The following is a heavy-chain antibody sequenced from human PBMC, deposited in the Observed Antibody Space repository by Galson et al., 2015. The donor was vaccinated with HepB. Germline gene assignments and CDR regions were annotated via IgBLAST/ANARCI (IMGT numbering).Heavy chain of an antibody. J-gene: IGHJ4*02. CDR3: ASRRWELRGFDY. V-gene: IGHV3-23*01. D-gene: IGHD1-26*01. Sequence: SLRLSCAASGFTFSSYAMSWVRQAPGKGLEWVSAISGSGGSTYYADSVKGRFTISRDNSKNTLYLQMNSLRAEDTAVYYCASRRWELRGFDYWGQGTLVTVSS. CDR1: GFTFSSYA. CDR2: ISGSGGST.